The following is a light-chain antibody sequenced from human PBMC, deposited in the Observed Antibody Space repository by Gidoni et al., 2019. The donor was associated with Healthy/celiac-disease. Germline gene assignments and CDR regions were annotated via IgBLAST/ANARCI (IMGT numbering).Light chain of an antibody. Sequence: DIQMTQSPSSLSASVGDRVTITCQASQDISHYLNWNQQKPGKAPKLLIYDASNLETGVPSRFSGSGSGTDFTFTISSLQPEDIATYYCQQYDNLPRTFGGGTKVEIK. J-gene: IGKJ4*01. CDR2: DAS. CDR3: QQYDNLPRT. V-gene: IGKV1-33*01. CDR1: QDISHY.